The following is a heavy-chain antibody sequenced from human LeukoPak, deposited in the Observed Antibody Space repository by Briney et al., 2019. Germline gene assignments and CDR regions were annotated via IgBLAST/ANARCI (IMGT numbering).Heavy chain of an antibody. CDR1: GFTVSSNY. V-gene: IGHV3-11*03. D-gene: IGHD3-10*01. J-gene: IGHJ4*02. CDR3: ARWFGSGSYYGY. CDR2: ISGSSSFT. Sequence: GGSLRLSCAASGFTVSSNYMSWVRQAPGKGLEWVSYISGSSSFTKYADSVKGRFTISRDNTKNSLYLQMSSLRAEDTAVYYCARWFGSGSYYGYWGQGTLVTVSS.